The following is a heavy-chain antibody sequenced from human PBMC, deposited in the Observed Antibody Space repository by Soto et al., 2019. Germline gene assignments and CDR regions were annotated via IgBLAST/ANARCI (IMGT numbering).Heavy chain of an antibody. CDR2: INPNSGGT. CDR3: ARGVPGYCSGGSCYSIDY. CDR1: GYTFTGYY. Sequence: QVQLVQSGAEVKKPGASVKVSCKASGYTFTGYYMHWVRQAPGQGLEWMGWINPNSGGTNYAQKFQGRVTMTRDTSISTAYMDLSRLRSDDTAVYYCARGVPGYCSGGSCYSIDYWGQGTLVTVSS. V-gene: IGHV1-2*02. J-gene: IGHJ4*02. D-gene: IGHD2-15*01.